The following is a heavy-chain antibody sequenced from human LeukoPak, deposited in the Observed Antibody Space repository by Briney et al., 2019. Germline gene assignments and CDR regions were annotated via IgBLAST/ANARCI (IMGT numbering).Heavy chain of an antibody. Sequence: ASVKVSCKASGYTFTSYGINWVRQAPGQGLEWMGWISAYNGNTNYAQKLQGRVTMTTDTSTSTAYMELRSLRCDDTAVYYCASAYDFWSGYSMAHDAFDIWGQETMVTVSS. J-gene: IGHJ3*02. V-gene: IGHV1-18*01. CDR2: ISAYNGNT. CDR3: ASAYDFWSGYSMAHDAFDI. CDR1: GYTFTSYG. D-gene: IGHD3-3*01.